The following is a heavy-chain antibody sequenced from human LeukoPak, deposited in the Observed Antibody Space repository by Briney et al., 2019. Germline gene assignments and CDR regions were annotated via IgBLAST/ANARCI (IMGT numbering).Heavy chain of an antibody. D-gene: IGHD6-19*01. CDR2: ISYDGSNK. Sequence: SGGSLRLSCAASGFTFSSYAMHWVRQATGKGLEWVAVISYDGSNKYYADSVKGRFTISRDNSKNTLYLQMNSLRAEDTAVYYCAREVGGWYMRYYFDYWGQGTLVTVSS. CDR1: GFTFSSYA. V-gene: IGHV3-30-3*01. J-gene: IGHJ4*02. CDR3: AREVGGWYMRYYFDY.